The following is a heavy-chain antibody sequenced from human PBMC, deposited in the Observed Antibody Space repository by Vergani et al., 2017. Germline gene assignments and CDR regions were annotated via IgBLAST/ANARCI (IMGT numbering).Heavy chain of an antibody. V-gene: IGHV4-61*10. CDR1: GGSISSSSYY. CDR2: IYYSGNT. Sequence: QLQLQESGPGLVKPSETLSLTCTVSGGSISSSSYYWSWIRQPAGKGLEWIGHIYYSGNTNYNPSLKSRVTISVDTSKNQFSLKLSSVTAADMAVYFCARRYCSTNSCSGFDYWGQGTLVTVSS. J-gene: IGHJ4*02. CDR3: ARRYCSTNSCSGFDY. D-gene: IGHD2-2*01.